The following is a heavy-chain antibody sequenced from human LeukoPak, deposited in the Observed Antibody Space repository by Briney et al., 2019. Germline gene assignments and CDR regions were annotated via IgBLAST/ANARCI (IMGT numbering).Heavy chain of an antibody. J-gene: IGHJ4*02. V-gene: IGHV4-59*01. D-gene: IGHD3-10*01. CDR1: GASISGNY. CDR3: ARGIFHYGSGSYYILDY. CDR2: IYYSGST. Sequence: SETLSLTCTVSGASISGNYWSWIRQPPGKGLEWIGYIYYSGSTNYNPSLKSRVTISVDTSKNQFSLKLSSVTAADTAVYYCARGIFHYGSGSYYILDYWGQGTLVTVSS.